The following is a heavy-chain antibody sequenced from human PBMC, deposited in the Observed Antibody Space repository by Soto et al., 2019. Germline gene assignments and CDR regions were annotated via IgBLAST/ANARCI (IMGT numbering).Heavy chain of an antibody. CDR1: GGTFSSYA. V-gene: IGHV1-69*01. Sequence: SVKVSCKASGGTFSSYAISWVRQAPGQGLEWMGGIIPIFGTANYAQKFQGRVTITADESTSTAYMELSSLRSEDTAVYYCARESQRATSSSNYYYYGMDIWGQGATVTVSS. CDR2: IIPIFGTA. J-gene: IGHJ6*02. CDR3: ARESQRATSSSNYYYYGMDI. D-gene: IGHD6-6*01.